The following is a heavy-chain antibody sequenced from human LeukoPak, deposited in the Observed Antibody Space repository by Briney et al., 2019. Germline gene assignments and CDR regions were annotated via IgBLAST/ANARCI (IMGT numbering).Heavy chain of an antibody. V-gene: IGHV4-4*07. CDR3: ARDLISGSFFFDS. CDR1: GGSISSYY. J-gene: IGHJ4*02. CDR2: IYTSGNT. D-gene: IGHD1-26*01. Sequence: PSETLSLTCTVSGGSISSYYWTWIRQPAGKGLEWIGRIYTSGNTNYNPSLESRVTMSVDTSKNQFSLKLTSVTAADTAVYYCARDLISGSFFFDSWGQGTLVTVSS.